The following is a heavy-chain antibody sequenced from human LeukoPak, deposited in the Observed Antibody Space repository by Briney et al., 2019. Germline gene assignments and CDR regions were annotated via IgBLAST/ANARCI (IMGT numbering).Heavy chain of an antibody. J-gene: IGHJ4*02. CDR1: AGSITGYS. Sequence: SETLPLTCTVSAGSITGYSWTWIRQPAGKGLEWVGRIHTSGITNYNPSLKSRVIMSVDTSKSQFSLKLSSVTAADTAVYYCTTWFSDSSGYYWVDYWGQGTLVTVSS. D-gene: IGHD3-22*01. CDR2: IHTSGIT. CDR3: TTWFSDSSGYYWVDY. V-gene: IGHV4-4*07.